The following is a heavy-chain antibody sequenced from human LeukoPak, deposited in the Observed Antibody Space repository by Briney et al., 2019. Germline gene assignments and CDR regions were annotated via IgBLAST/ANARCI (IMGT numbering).Heavy chain of an antibody. J-gene: IGHJ3*02. CDR1: GFTFSSYG. CDR3: ARASSKQLAGYLPDGFDI. CDR2: ISSSGTYV. V-gene: IGHV3-21*01. D-gene: IGHD3-9*01. Sequence: GGSLRLSCAASGFTFSSYGMHWVRQAPGKGLEWVSSISSSGTYVYYADSVKGRFTISRDNAKNSLSLHMNSLRADDAAVYYCARASSKQLAGYLPDGFDIWGQGTMVTVSS.